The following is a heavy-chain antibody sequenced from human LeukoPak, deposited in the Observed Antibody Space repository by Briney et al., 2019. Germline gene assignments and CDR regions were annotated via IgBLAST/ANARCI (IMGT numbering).Heavy chain of an antibody. V-gene: IGHV4-34*01. CDR2: INHSGST. CDR3: ARGKITMVRGVAAFDI. CDR1: GGSFSGYY. Sequence: SETLSLTCAVYGGSFSGYYWSWIRQPPGKGLEWIGEINHSGSTNYNPSLKSRVTISVDTSKNQFSLKLSSVTAADTAVYYCARGKITMVRGVAAFDIWGQGTMVTVSS. J-gene: IGHJ3*02. D-gene: IGHD3-10*01.